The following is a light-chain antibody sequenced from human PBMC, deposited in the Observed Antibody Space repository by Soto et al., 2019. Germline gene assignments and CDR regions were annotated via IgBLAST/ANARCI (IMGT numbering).Light chain of an antibody. CDR1: SSDVGVYNY. Sequence: QSALTQPASVSGSPGQSITISCTGTSSDVGVYNYVSWYQHHPGKAPKLIIYDVSDRPSGVSNRFSGSKSGNTASLTISGLQAEDEADYDCSSYTTSSTLVFGGGTKLTVL. CDR3: SSYTTSSTLV. CDR2: DVS. V-gene: IGLV2-14*03. J-gene: IGLJ2*01.